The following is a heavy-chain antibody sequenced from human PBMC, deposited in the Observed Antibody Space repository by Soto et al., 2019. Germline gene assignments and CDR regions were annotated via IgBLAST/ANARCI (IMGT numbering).Heavy chain of an antibody. CDR1: GLPFSSHA. V-gene: IGHV3-23*01. D-gene: IGHD4-17*01. J-gene: IGHJ4*02. CDR2: ISISGGNT. CDR3: ANEIRPNHY. Sequence: EVQLLESGGGLVQPGGSLRLSCAASGLPFSSHAMSWVRQAPGKGLEWVSSISISGGNTYYADSVRGRFTISRDNSKNTLYLHMNSLTAEDTAIYYCANEIRPNHYWGQGTLVTVSS.